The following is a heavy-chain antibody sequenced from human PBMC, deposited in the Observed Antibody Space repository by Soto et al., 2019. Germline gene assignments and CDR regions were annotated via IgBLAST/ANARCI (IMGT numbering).Heavy chain of an antibody. V-gene: IGHV3-23*01. D-gene: IGHD6-19*01. J-gene: IGHJ4*02. CDR3: AKLTSVARYFDY. Sequence: GGSLRLSCAASGFTFSSYAMSWARQAPGKGLEWVSAISGSGGSTYYADSVKGRFTISRDNSKNTLYLQMNSLRAEDTAVYYCAKLTSVARYFDYWGQGTLVTVSS. CDR2: ISGSGGST. CDR1: GFTFSSYA.